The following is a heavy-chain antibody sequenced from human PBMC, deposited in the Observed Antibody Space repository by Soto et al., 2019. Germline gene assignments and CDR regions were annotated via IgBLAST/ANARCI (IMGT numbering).Heavy chain of an antibody. J-gene: IGHJ6*02. CDR3: ARGRFLSRTSCYVDIMDV. Sequence: ASVKVSCKASGYTFIIYGISWVLQAPGQGLEWMGWTTAYNGNTIYAQKFQDRVTMTTDTSTSTVYMELRSLRSDDTAVYYCARGRFLSRTSCYVDIMDVCGQGTTVTVPS. CDR1: GYTFIIYG. CDR2: TTAYNGNT. V-gene: IGHV1-18*01. D-gene: IGHD2-2*01.